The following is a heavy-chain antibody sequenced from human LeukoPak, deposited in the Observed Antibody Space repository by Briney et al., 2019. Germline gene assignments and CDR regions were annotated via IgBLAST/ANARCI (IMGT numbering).Heavy chain of an antibody. CDR3: ARTRIVGYLGLFDL. J-gene: IGHJ5*02. V-gene: IGHV1-2*02. CDR1: GYTFTSYY. D-gene: IGHD3-22*01. CDR2: INPNSGVT. Sequence: GASVKVSCKASGYTFTSYYMHWVRQAPGQGLEWMGWINPNSGVTNYAQRFQGRVTMTRDTSISTAYMELSRLRSDDAAVYYCARTRIVGYLGLFDLWGQGTVVSVSS.